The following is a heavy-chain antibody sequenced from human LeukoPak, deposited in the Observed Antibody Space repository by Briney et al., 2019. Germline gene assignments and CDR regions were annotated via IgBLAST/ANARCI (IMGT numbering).Heavy chain of an antibody. CDR3: AKGHYYGSGSLDY. V-gene: IGHV3-23*01. CDR1: GFTFSSYG. D-gene: IGHD3-10*01. J-gene: IGHJ4*02. CDR2: IGGRDGST. Sequence: GRSLRLTCAASGFTFSSYGMSWVRQAPGKGLEWVSAIGGRDGSTYYADSVKGRFTISRDNSKNTLYVQMNSLRAEDTAAYYCAKGHYYGSGSLDYWGQGTLVTVSS.